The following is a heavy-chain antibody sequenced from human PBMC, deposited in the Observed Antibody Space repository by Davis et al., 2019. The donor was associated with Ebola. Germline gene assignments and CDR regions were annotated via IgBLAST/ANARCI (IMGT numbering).Heavy chain of an antibody. CDR1: VITFSSYA. V-gene: IGHV3-23*01. CDR2: ISGSGGST. Sequence: GESLKISCADSVITFSSYAMTWVRQAPGKGLEWVSAISGSGGSTYYADSVKGRFTISRDNAKNSLYLQMNSLRDEDTAVYYCARDFYYYGMDVWGQGTTVTVSS. CDR3: ARDFYYYGMDV. J-gene: IGHJ6*02.